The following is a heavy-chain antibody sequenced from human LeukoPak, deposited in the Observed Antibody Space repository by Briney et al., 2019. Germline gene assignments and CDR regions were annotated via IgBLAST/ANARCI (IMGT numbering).Heavy chain of an antibody. J-gene: IGHJ4*02. CDR1: GFTFSSYA. CDR3: ARDPGTDYFDY. V-gene: IGHV3-30-3*01. Sequence: GRSLRLSCAASGFTFSSYAMHWVRQAPGKGLEWVAVISYDGSNKYYADSVKGRFTISRDNSKNTLYLQMNSLRAEDTAVYYRARDPGTDYFDYWGQGTLVTVSS. D-gene: IGHD6-13*01. CDR2: ISYDGSNK.